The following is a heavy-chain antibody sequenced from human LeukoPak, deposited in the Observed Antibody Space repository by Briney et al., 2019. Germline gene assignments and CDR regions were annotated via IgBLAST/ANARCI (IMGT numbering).Heavy chain of an antibody. Sequence: GGSRRLSCAASGFTFSSYEMNWVRQVAGGGLEWVSYISSSGSTIYYADSVKGRFTISRDNAKNSLYLQMNSLRAEDTAVYYCARACSGGSCYSRGRSFDYWGQGTLVTVSS. D-gene: IGHD2-15*01. J-gene: IGHJ4*02. CDR3: ARACSGGSCYSRGRSFDY. CDR1: GFTFSSYE. V-gene: IGHV3-48*03. CDR2: ISSSGSTI.